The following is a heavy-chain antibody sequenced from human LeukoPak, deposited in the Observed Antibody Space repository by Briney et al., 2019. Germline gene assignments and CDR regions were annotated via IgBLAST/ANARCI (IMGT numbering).Heavy chain of an antibody. V-gene: IGHV3-11*01. CDR1: GFTFSAYY. D-gene: IGHD3-9*01. J-gene: IGHJ4*02. CDR2: ISASGYAM. CDR3: AKVVTTFDWLSKGFDS. Sequence: PGGSLRLSCAASGFTFSAYYVSWIRQAPGKGLEWASYISASGYAMYYADSVRGRFTISRDNSNNTVFLQMDSLRAGETAVYYCAKVVTTFDWLSKGFDSWGQGTLVTVSS.